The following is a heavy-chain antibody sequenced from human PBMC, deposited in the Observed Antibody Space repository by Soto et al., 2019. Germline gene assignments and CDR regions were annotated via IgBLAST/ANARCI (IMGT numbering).Heavy chain of an antibody. Sequence: GGSLRLSCAASGFGFRHYFMSWMRQAPGKGLEWVSYIGTYGNSKYHADSVKGRFTISRDDAKESLYLDMNNLRAEDTAVYYCARDDYTYGVYWGQGSLVTVSS. V-gene: IGHV3-11*01. D-gene: IGHD5-12*01. CDR3: ARDDYTYGVY. J-gene: IGHJ4*02. CDR2: IGTYGNSK. CDR1: GFGFRHYF.